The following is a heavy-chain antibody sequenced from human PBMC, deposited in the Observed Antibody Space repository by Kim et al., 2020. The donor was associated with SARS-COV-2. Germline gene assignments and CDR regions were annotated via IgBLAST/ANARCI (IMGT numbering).Heavy chain of an antibody. CDR1: GGSISSYY. V-gene: IGHV4-59*01. D-gene: IGHD5-12*01. J-gene: IGHJ4*02. Sequence: SETLSLTCTVSGGSISSYYWSWIRQPPGKGLEWIGYIYYSGSTNYNPSLKSRVTISVDTSKNQFSLKLSSVTAADTAVYYCATDSGYDYYWGQGTLVTVS. CDR2: IYYSGST. CDR3: ATDSGYDYY.